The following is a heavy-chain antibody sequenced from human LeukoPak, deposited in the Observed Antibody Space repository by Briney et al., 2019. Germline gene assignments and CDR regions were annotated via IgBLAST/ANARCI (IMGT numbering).Heavy chain of an antibody. Sequence: PGRSLRLSCAASRFIFSSYGMHWVRQAPGKGLEWVAAILFDGSNEYYADSVKGRFTVSRDNSKNTLYLQMNSLRVEDTAVYYCAKGATGGSGSDYWGQGTLVSVSS. V-gene: IGHV3-30*18. CDR2: ILFDGSNE. D-gene: IGHD3-10*01. CDR1: RFIFSSYG. J-gene: IGHJ4*02. CDR3: AKGATGGSGSDY.